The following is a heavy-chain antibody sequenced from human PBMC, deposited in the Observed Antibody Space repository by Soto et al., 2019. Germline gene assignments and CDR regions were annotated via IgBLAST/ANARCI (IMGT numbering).Heavy chain of an antibody. CDR2: ISYDGSDK. D-gene: IGHD3-10*01. CDR3: VGGQYYFDY. Sequence: QVQLVESGGGVVQPGRSLRLSCAASGFPFTSYGMHWVREGPAKGLEWVAIISYDGSDKYYADSVKGRFTISRDNYKNTLHLQMNSLRPEDTALYYCVGGQYYFDYRGQGTLVIVSS. CDR1: GFPFTSYG. J-gene: IGHJ4*02. V-gene: IGHV3-30*03.